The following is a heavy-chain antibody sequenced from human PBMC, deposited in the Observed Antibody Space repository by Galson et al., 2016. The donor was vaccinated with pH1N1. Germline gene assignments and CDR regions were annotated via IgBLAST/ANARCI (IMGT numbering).Heavy chain of an antibody. V-gene: IGHV1-69*13. D-gene: IGHD2-21*02. Sequence: SVKVSCKASGGTFSSYAISWVRQAPGQGLEWMGGIIPMFDTTNYAQKFQGRVTITADESTSTAYTELSSLRSEDTAMYYCARGGVVVTNYNYYGMDVWGQGTPVIVSS. CDR2: IIPMFDTT. J-gene: IGHJ6*02. CDR1: GGTFSSYA. CDR3: ARGGVVVTNYNYYGMDV.